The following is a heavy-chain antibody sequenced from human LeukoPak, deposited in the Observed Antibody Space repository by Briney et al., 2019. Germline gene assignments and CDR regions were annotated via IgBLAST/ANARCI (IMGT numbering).Heavy chain of an antibody. Sequence: GRSLRLSCAASGFAFSSYGIHWVRQAPGKGLEWVAVISYNGGDKKYADSVKGRFTISRDTSKNTVYLEMNSLRAEDTAVYYCAKDIALRAAAYYFDYWGQGTLVTVSP. CDR1: GFAFSSYG. J-gene: IGHJ4*02. CDR3: AKDIALRAAAYYFDY. D-gene: IGHD2-21*01. V-gene: IGHV3-30*18. CDR2: ISYNGGDK.